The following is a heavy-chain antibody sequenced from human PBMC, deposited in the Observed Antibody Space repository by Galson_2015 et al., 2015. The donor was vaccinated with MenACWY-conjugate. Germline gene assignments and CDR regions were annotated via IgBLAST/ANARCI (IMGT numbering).Heavy chain of an antibody. CDR3: ARLVVVAATPQYFDL. CDR2: IKQDGSEK. J-gene: IGHJ2*01. V-gene: IGHV3-7*03. CDR1: GFTFSSYW. Sequence: SLRLSCAASGFTFSSYWMSWVRQAPGKGLEWVANIKQDGSEKYYVDSVKGRFTISRDNAKNSLYLQMNSLRAEDTAVYYCARLVVVAATPQYFDLWGRGTLVTVSS. D-gene: IGHD2-15*01.